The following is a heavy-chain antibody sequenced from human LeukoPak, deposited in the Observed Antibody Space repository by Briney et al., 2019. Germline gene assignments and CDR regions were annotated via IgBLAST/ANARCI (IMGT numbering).Heavy chain of an antibody. CDR3: ARLDCSSTSCPPNWFDP. CDR1: GGSISSYY. Sequence: PSETLSLTCTVSGGSISSYYWSWIRQPPVKGLEWIGSIYYSGSTYYNPSLKSRVTISVDTSKNQFSLKLSSVTAADTAVYYCARLDCSSTSCPPNWFDPWGQGTLVTVSS. D-gene: IGHD2-2*01. V-gene: IGHV4-59*05. CDR2: IYYSGST. J-gene: IGHJ5*02.